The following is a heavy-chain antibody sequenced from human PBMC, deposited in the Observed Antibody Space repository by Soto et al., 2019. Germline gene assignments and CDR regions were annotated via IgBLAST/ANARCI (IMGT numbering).Heavy chain of an antibody. J-gene: IGHJ3*02. Sequence: QITLKESGPTLVKPTQTLPLTCTFSGFSLSTSGVGVGWIRQPPGKALEWLALIYWDDDKRYSPSLKSRLTITKDTSKNQVVLTMTHMDPVDTATYCCAHRRSDWNDHGAFDIWGQGTMVTVSS. CDR2: IYWDDDK. D-gene: IGHD1-1*01. CDR3: AHRRSDWNDHGAFDI. CDR1: GFSLSTSGVG. V-gene: IGHV2-5*02.